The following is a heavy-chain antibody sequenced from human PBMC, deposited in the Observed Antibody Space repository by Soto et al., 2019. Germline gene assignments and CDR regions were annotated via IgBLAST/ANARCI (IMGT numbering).Heavy chain of an antibody. J-gene: IGHJ6*02. CDR2: ISGSGGST. CDR1: GFTFISYA. V-gene: IGHV3-23*01. CDR3: AKDAQVWFGELWYYYYGMDV. D-gene: IGHD3-10*01. Sequence: GGSLRLSCAASGFTFISYAMSWVRQAPGKGLEWVSAISGSGGSTYYADSVKGRFTISRDNSKNTLYLQMNSLRAEDTAVYYCAKDAQVWFGELWYYYYGMDVWGQGTTVTVSS.